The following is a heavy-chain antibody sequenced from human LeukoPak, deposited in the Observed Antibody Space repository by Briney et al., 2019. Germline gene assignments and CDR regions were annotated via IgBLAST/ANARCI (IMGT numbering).Heavy chain of an antibody. Sequence: GASVKVSCKASGYTFTTYYLHWVRQAPGQGLEWMGIINPSGGTTKYAQKFQGRIHMNRGTYTSTVYMELSSLKSEDTAVYYCAREGENYYGSGSYYIDYWGQGTLVTVSS. CDR2: INPSGGTT. CDR3: AREGENYYGSGSYYIDY. V-gene: IGHV1-46*01. CDR1: GYTFTTYY. J-gene: IGHJ4*02. D-gene: IGHD3-10*01.